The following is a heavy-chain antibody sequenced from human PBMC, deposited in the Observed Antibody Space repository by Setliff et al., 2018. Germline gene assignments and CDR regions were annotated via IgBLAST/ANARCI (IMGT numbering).Heavy chain of an antibody. CDR3: ASATGY. Sequence: GGSLSLSCAASGFTFNTFWMTWVRQAPGKGLEWVANINPGGSEEYYLDSVKGRFTISRDNAKTSLYLLMNSLRADDTAVYFCASATGYWGQGILVTVSS. CDR2: INPGGSEE. CDR1: GFTFNTFW. J-gene: IGHJ4*02. V-gene: IGHV3-7*01.